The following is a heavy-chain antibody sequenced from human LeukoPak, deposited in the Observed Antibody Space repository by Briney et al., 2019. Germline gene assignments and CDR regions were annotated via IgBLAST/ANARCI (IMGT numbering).Heavy chain of an antibody. V-gene: IGHV4-39*01. D-gene: IGHD2-21*02. CDR2: ISYSGNT. CDR1: GRSISSSRSY. Sequence: SETLSLTCTVSGRSISSSRSYWGGIRQPPGKGLEWIGTISYSGNTYYNPSLKSRVTISIDTSKNQFSLRLSSVTAADTAVHYCARHCGGDCVHAFDIWGQGTMVTVSS. J-gene: IGHJ3*02. CDR3: ARHCGGDCVHAFDI.